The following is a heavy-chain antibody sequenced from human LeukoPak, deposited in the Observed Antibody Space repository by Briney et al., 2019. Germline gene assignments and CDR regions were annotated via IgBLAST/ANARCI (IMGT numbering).Heavy chain of an antibody. V-gene: IGHV2-5*02. CDR1: GFSLTTSGVA. D-gene: IGHD1-1*01. Sequence: SGPTLVNPXQTLTLTCTFSGFSLTTSGVAVGWIRQPPGKALEWLALIYWDDDKRYSPSLKNRLTITKDTSKNQVVLIMTNMDPVDTATYYCAHREVKLDYFDYWGQGTLVTVSS. J-gene: IGHJ4*02. CDR3: AHREVKLDYFDY. CDR2: IYWDDDK.